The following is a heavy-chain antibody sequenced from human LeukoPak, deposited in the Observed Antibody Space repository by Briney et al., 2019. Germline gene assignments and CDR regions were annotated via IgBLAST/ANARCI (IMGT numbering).Heavy chain of an antibody. D-gene: IGHD2-15*01. CDR3: ARFWGSRGGYCSGGSCYSVQGTFDY. V-gene: IGHV3-7*01. CDR1: GFTFSSYW. J-gene: IGHJ4*02. CDR2: IKQDGSEK. Sequence: PGGSLRLSCAASGFTFSSYWMSWVRQAPGKGLEWVANIKQDGSEKYYVHSVKGRFTISRDNAKNSLYLQMNSLRAEDSAVYYCARFWGSRGGYCSGGSCYSVQGTFDYWGQGTLVTVSS.